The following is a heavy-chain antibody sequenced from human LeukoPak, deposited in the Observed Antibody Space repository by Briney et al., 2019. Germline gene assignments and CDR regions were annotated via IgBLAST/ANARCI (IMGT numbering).Heavy chain of an antibody. CDR2: IIPILGIA. V-gene: IGHV1-69*04. J-gene: IGHJ5*02. D-gene: IGHD3-22*01. CDR3: ARSQVSMIVVDWFDP. CDR1: GGTFSSYA. Sequence: SVKVSCKASGGTFSSYAISWVRQAPGQGLEWMGRIIPILGIANYAQKFQGRVTITADKSTSTAYMELSSLRSEDTAVYYCARSQVSMIVVDWFDPWGQGTLVTVSS.